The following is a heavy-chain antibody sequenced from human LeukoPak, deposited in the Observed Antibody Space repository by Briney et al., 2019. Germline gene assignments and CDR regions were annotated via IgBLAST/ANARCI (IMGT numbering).Heavy chain of an antibody. J-gene: IGHJ4*02. D-gene: IGHD3-22*01. V-gene: IGHV4-4*07. CDR1: GDSISSCY. CDR3: AREGDNTGSPVYFDY. Sequence: SETLSLTCTVSGDSISSCYWSWIRQPAGKGLEWIGRIYTSGSTNYNPSLKSRVTISVDKSKNHFSLKLISVTAADTAVYYCAREGDNTGSPVYFDYWGQGTPVTVSS. CDR2: IYTSGST.